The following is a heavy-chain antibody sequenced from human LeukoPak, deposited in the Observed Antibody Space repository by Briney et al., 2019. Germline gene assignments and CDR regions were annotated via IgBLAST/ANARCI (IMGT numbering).Heavy chain of an antibody. Sequence: SETLSLTCTLSGGSISTYYWSWIRQPPGKGLEWIGYIYHSGSTNYNPSLKSRVTISVDTSKNQFSLKLSSVTAAGTAVYYCARVSDLAAAGTYDYWGQGTLVTVSS. CDR2: IYHSGST. CDR1: GGSISTYY. J-gene: IGHJ4*02. D-gene: IGHD6-13*01. CDR3: ARVSDLAAAGTYDY. V-gene: IGHV4-59*01.